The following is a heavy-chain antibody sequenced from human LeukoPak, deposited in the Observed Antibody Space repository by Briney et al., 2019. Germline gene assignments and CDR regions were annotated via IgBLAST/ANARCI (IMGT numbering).Heavy chain of an antibody. CDR2: ISYDGSNK. D-gene: IGHD5-18*01. J-gene: IGHJ6*04. Sequence: GRSLRLSCAASGFTFSSYAMHWVRQVPGKGLEWVAVISYDGSNKYYADSVKGRFTISRDNSKNTLYLQMNSLRAEDTAVYYCARSGGGGYSYGLDVWGKGTTVTISS. CDR3: ARSGGGGYSYGLDV. CDR1: GFTFSSYA. V-gene: IGHV3-30*04.